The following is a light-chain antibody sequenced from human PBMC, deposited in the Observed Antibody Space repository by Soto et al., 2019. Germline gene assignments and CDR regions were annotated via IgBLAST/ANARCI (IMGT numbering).Light chain of an antibody. Sequence: ETVMTQSPATLSVSPGERATLSCRASESVSSNLVWYQQKPGQAPRLLIYGASTRVTGIPARFSGSGSGTDFTLTISSLQSEDFAVYYCQQYKNWPRTFGQGTKVEIK. J-gene: IGKJ1*01. CDR1: ESVSSN. CDR2: GAS. CDR3: QQYKNWPRT. V-gene: IGKV3-15*01.